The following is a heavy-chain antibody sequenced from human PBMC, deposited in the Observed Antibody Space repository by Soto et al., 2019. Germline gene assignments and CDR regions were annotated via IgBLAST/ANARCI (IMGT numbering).Heavy chain of an antibody. Sequence: PSETLSLTCAVSGYSIRSGYFWGWNRQPPGKGLEWIGSMDHSGITYYNLSLKSRVTISVDTSKNQLSLKLSSATAAYPAVYYCARSMYSTSAQLYYVMDVWGQGTTVTVSS. CDR1: GYSIRSGYF. V-gene: IGHV4-38-2*01. D-gene: IGHD6-6*01. CDR3: ARSMYSTSAQLYYVMDV. J-gene: IGHJ6*02. CDR2: MDHSGIT.